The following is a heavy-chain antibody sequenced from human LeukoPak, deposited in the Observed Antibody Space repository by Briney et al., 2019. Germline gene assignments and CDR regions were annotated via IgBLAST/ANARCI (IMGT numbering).Heavy chain of an antibody. CDR2: IYTSGST. CDR3: ATMTSASWGYFQH. V-gene: IGHV4-61*02. D-gene: IGHD3-16*01. CDR1: GGSISSGSYY. J-gene: IGHJ1*01. Sequence: SETLSLTCIVSGGSISSGSYYWSWIRQPAGKGLEWIGRIYTSGSTNYNPSLKSRVTISVDTSKIQFSLRLSSVTAADTAVYYCATMTSASWGYFQHWGRGTLVTVSS.